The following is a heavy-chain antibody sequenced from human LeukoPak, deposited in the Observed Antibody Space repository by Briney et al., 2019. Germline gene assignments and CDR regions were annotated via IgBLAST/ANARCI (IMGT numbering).Heavy chain of an antibody. CDR3: ARFSNNYDILTGYPMYYFDY. V-gene: IGHV4-59*01. D-gene: IGHD3-9*01. J-gene: IGHJ4*02. Sequence: SETLSLTCTVSGGSISTYYWSWIRQPPGKGLEWIAYIYYSGSTNYNPSLKSRVTISVDTSKNQFSLKLSSVTAVDTAVYYCARFSNNYDILTGYPMYYFDYWGQGTLVTVSS. CDR2: IYYSGST. CDR1: GGSISTYY.